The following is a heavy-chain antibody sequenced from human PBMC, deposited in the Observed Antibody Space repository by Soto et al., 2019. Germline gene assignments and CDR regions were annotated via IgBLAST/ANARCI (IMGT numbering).Heavy chain of an antibody. CDR1: GFTFSNYG. Sequence: GGSLRLSCAASGFTFSNYGMSWVRQAPGKGLEWVSTINGGGGSTYYADSVKGRFTISRDNSNNTLSLQMNSLRAEDTAVYYCVKGGYYESSGFYFDYWGQGTLVTVSS. D-gene: IGHD3-22*01. J-gene: IGHJ4*02. CDR2: INGGGGST. V-gene: IGHV3-23*01. CDR3: VKGGYYESSGFYFDY.